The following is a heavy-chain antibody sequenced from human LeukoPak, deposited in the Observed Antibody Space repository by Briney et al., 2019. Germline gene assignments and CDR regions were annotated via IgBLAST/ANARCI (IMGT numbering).Heavy chain of an antibody. CDR1: GGSISSYY. D-gene: IGHD6-25*01. Sequence: PSETLSLTCTVSGGSISSYYWSWIRQPPGKGLEWIGYIYYSGSTNYNPSLKSRVTISVDTSKNQFSLKLSSVTAADTAVYYCARVASSGQPQRAFDIWGQGTMVTVSS. CDR3: ARVASSGQPQRAFDI. CDR2: IYYSGST. J-gene: IGHJ3*02. V-gene: IGHV4-59*01.